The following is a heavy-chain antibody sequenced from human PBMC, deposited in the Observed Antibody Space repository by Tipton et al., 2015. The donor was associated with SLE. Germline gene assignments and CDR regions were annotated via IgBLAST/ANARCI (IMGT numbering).Heavy chain of an antibody. CDR3: VRIPRISRPYYMDV. Sequence: SLRLSCAASGFTFNTHGMSWLRQAPGKGLEWVSAITDSGDGANYADSVKGRFTMSRDNSKNTLHLQMNSLRAEDTAVYYCVRIPRISRPYYMDVWGKGTTVTVSS. CDR1: GFTFNTHG. V-gene: IGHV3-23*01. CDR2: ITDSGDGA. J-gene: IGHJ6*03. D-gene: IGHD2/OR15-2a*01.